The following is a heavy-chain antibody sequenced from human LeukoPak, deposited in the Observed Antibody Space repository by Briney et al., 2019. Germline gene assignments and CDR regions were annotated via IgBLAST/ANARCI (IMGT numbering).Heavy chain of an antibody. V-gene: IGHV3-7*03. Sequence: GGSLRLSCAASGFTFSSSWMSWVRQAPGKGLEWVAHIKGDGSEIYYVDSLKGRFTISRGNARNSLYLQMNSLRAEDTAVYYCARDLWWLQFDYWGQGALVTVSS. CDR3: ARDLWWLQFDY. CDR1: GFTFSSSW. D-gene: IGHD5-24*01. J-gene: IGHJ4*02. CDR2: IKGDGSEI.